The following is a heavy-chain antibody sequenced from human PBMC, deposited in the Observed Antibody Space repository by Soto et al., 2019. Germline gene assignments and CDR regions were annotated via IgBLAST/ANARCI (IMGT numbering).Heavy chain of an antibody. D-gene: IGHD3-10*01. Sequence: QVQLVQSGPEVKKPGASVKVSCKASGYTFTNYGLSWVRQAPGQGLQWMGWISPYNRNTNYAQILQGRVTLTTDTTTSTTYMERGSLRSDDTAVYYCAGDRHNPSGGGNWFDPWGQGTLVTVSS. CDR3: AGDRHNPSGGGNWFDP. J-gene: IGHJ5*02. CDR2: ISPYNRNT. V-gene: IGHV1-18*01. CDR1: GYTFTNYG.